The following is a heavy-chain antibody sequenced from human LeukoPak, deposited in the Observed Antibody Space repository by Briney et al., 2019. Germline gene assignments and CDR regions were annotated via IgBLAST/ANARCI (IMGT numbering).Heavy chain of an antibody. CDR1: GFSFSSHW. CDR2: INQDGSEK. J-gene: IGHJ4*02. V-gene: IGHV3-7*01. D-gene: IGHD3-9*01. CDR3: ARAEGLRYFDWLLYSY. Sequence: PGGSLRLSCAASGFSFSSHWMSWVRQAPGKGLEWVANINQDGSEKHYVDSMKGRLTVSRDNTKNSLYMQMNSLRAEDTAVYYCARAEGLRYFDWLLYSYWGQGTLVTVSS.